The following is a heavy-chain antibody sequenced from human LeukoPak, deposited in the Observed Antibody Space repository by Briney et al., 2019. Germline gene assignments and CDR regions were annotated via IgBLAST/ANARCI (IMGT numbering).Heavy chain of an antibody. D-gene: IGHD1-26*01. CDR1: GDPISGYY. CDR3: ARDRSASYRFDY. CDR2: IYTSGST. Sequence: PSETLSLTCSVSGDPISGYYWSWIRQPAGKGLEWIGRIYTSGSTNYNPSLKSRVTMSVDASKNQFSLNLTSATAADTAVYYCARDRSASYRFDYWGQGTLVTVSS. J-gene: IGHJ4*02. V-gene: IGHV4-4*07.